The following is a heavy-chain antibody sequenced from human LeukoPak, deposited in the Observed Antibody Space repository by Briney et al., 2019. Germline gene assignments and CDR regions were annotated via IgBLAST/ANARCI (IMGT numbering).Heavy chain of an antibody. V-gene: IGHV4-34*01. D-gene: IGHD5-24*01. CDR3: ARVLNRRRGEGY. CDR1: GGSFSGYY. CDR2: INHSGST. J-gene: IGHJ4*02. Sequence: PSETLSLTCAVYGGSFSGYYWSWIRQPPGKGLEWIGEINHSGSTNYNPSLKSRVTISVDTSKNQFSLKLSSVSAADTAVYYCARVLNRRRGEGYWGRGTLVTVSS.